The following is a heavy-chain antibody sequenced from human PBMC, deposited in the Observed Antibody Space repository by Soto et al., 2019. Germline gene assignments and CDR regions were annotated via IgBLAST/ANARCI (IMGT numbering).Heavy chain of an antibody. V-gene: IGHV3-23*01. Sequence: EVQLLDSGGGLVQPGGSLRLSCAASGFTFSSYAMHWVRQAPGKGLEWVSTVSGAALNTYYADSVKGRFTISRDSSKRTLYLQMNSLRAADTAVYYCAKDLWSGRGGCIDYWGQVTLVTVSS. CDR2: VSGAALNT. CDR3: AKDLWSGRGGCIDY. D-gene: IGHD3-3*01. J-gene: IGHJ4*02. CDR1: GFTFSSYA.